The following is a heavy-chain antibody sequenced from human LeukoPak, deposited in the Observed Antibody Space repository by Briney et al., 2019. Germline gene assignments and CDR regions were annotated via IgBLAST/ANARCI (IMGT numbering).Heavy chain of an antibody. V-gene: IGHV3-33*01. D-gene: IGHD3-16*02. CDR1: GFTFSTYA. CDR2: IWFDGSEQ. Sequence: GGALRLSCAASGFTFSTYAIHWVRQAPGKGLEWVAVIWFDGSEQYYADSVKGRFIISRDNSKSTSNLQLNSLRAEDTAGDYCAREGDSRWGELSPWGQGTLVTVSS. J-gene: IGHJ1*01. CDR3: AREGDSRWGELSP.